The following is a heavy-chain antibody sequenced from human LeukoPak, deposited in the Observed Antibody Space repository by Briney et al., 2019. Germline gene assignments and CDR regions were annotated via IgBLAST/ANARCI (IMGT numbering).Heavy chain of an antibody. CDR3: ARDRPSSGYNFDY. V-gene: IGHV1-2*02. J-gene: IGHJ4*02. D-gene: IGHD3-22*01. CDR2: INPNSGGT. Sequence: GASVKVSCKASGYTFTSYGISWVRQAPGQGLEWMGWINPNSGGTNYAQKFQGRVTMTRDTSISTAYMELSRLRSDDTAVYYCARDRPSSGYNFDYWGQGTLVTVSS. CDR1: GYTFTSYG.